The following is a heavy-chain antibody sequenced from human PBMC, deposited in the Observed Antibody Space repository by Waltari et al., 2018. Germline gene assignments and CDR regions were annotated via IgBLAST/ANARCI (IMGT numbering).Heavy chain of an antibody. CDR3: ARGIWQQLAHFDS. J-gene: IGHJ4*02. CDR1: GTSVTTTNYF. V-gene: IGHV4-39*01. CDR2: IYFTGST. Sequence: LHLQLSGPGLVKPSETLSLTSAVSGTSVTTTNYFWGWIRQPPGKGLEWIGRIYFTGSTDYNPSLKSRVTISIDTSTNQFSLNLRSVTAADTAVYYCARGIWQQLAHFDSWGQGTLVTVSS. D-gene: IGHD6-13*01.